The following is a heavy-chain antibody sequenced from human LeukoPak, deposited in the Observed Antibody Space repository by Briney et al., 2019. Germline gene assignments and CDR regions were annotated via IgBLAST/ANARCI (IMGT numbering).Heavy chain of an antibody. J-gene: IGHJ4*02. V-gene: IGHV3-7*01. CDR1: GFTFSSYW. D-gene: IGHD2-2*01. CDR2: IKQDGSEK. CDR3: ARGYCSSTSCFVFDY. Sequence: GGSLRLSCAASGFTFSSYWMSWVRQAPGKGLEWVANIKQDGSEKYYVDSVKGRFTISRDNAKNSLYLQMNSLRAEDTAVYYYARGYCSSTSCFVFDYWGQGTLVTVSS.